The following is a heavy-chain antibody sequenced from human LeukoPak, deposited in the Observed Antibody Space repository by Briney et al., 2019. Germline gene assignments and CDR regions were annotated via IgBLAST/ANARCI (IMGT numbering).Heavy chain of an antibody. J-gene: IGHJ4*02. Sequence: ASVKVSCTASGYTFSTYYMHWARQAPGRGLEWVGRIDPNGGSTIYARNLQGRVTMTSDTSTSTVYMELSSLRSEDTAVYYCARGGPYHGWDYWGQGTLVTVSS. V-gene: IGHV1-46*01. CDR2: IDPNGGST. CDR1: GYTFSTYY. D-gene: IGHD2-15*01. CDR3: ARGGPYHGWDY.